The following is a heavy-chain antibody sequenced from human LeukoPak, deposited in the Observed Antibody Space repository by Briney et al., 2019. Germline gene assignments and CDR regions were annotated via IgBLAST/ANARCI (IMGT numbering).Heavy chain of an antibody. CDR3: AKAEGYDILTGLDY. CDR1: GFTFITSW. V-gene: IGHV3-7*05. Sequence: GGSLRLSCAASGFTFITSWMTWVRQAPGKGLEWVANIKQDGSEKNYVGSVKGRFTISRDNAKNSLYLQMNSLRAEDTAVYYCAKAEGYDILTGLDYWGQGTLVTVSS. D-gene: IGHD3-9*01. CDR2: IKQDGSEK. J-gene: IGHJ4*02.